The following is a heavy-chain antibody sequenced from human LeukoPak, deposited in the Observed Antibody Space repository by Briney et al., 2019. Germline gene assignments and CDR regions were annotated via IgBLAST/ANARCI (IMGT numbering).Heavy chain of an antibody. D-gene: IGHD2-2*01. J-gene: IGHJ4*02. CDR2: ISGSGGST. Sequence: GGSLRLSCAASGFTFSSYAMSWVRQAPGKGLEWVSAISGSGGSTYYADSVKGRFTISRDSSKNTLYLQMNSLRAEDTAVYYCAKVGYCSSTSCYGRAYWGQGTLVTVSS. CDR3: AKVGYCSSTSCYGRAY. CDR1: GFTFSSYA. V-gene: IGHV3-23*01.